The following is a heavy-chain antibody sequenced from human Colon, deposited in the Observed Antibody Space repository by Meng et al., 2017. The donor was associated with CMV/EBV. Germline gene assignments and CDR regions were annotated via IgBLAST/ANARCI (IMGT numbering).Heavy chain of an antibody. CDR2: IHINGGDE. D-gene: IGHD3-3*01. CDR3: ADDFWMERGY. Sequence: GESLKISCAASGFTFSASTMHWVRQTPGKVLEWVSFIHINGGDEQYVDAVRGRFTISRDNSKNTLYLQMSSLRADDTAVYYCADDFWMERGYWGPGTLVTVSS. J-gene: IGHJ4*02. CDR1: GFTFSAST. V-gene: IGHV3-30*02.